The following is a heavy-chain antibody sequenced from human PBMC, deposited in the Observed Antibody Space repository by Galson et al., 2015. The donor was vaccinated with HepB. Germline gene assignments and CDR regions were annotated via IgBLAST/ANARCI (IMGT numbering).Heavy chain of an antibody. D-gene: IGHD2-2*01. V-gene: IGHV3-11*01. CDR2: ISSSGSTI. CDR3: ARDLQDPFYCSSTSCTDAFDI. Sequence: SLRLSCAASGFTFSDYYMSWIRQAPGKGLEWVSYISSSGSTIYYADSVKGRFTISRDNAKNSLYLQMNSLRAEDAAVYYCARDLQDPFYCSSTSCTDAFDIWGQGTMVTVSS. J-gene: IGHJ3*02. CDR1: GFTFSDYY.